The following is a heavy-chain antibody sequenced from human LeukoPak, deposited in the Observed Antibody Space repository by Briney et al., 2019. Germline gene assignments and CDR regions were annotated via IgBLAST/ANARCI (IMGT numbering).Heavy chain of an antibody. CDR3: AKSGTAGSGSYWNY. J-gene: IGHJ4*02. CDR1: GFTFSNYA. Sequence: PGGSLRLSCVASGFTFSNYAMSWVRQAPGKGLEWVSAISGIGAGTYYADSVRGRFTISRDNSKNTLYLQMNSLRAEDTAVSYCAKSGTAGSGSYWNYWGQGTLVTVSS. CDR2: ISGIGAGT. V-gene: IGHV3-23*01. D-gene: IGHD3-10*01.